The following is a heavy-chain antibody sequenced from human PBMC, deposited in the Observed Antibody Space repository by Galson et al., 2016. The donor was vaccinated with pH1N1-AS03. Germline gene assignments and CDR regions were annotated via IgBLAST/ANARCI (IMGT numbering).Heavy chain of an antibody. V-gene: IGHV5-51*01. J-gene: IGHJ4*02. CDR2: IYPGDSGT. CDR1: GYRFTSYW. D-gene: IGHD3-3*01. CDR3: AIRVDFWSGLPYYFDY. Sequence: QSGAEVKKPEESLKISCKGSGYRFTSYWIGWVRQMPGKGLEWMGVIYPGDSGTRYSPSFQGQVTISVDKSISTAYLQWSSLKASDTAMYYCAIRVDFWSGLPYYFDYWGQGTLVTVPS.